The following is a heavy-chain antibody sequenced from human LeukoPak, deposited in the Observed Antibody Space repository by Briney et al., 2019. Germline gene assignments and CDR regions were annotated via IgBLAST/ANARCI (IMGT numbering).Heavy chain of an antibody. Sequence: PGGSLRLSCAASGYTFSSYGMHWVRQAPGKGLEWVAVISYDGSNKYYADSVKGRFTISRDNSKNTLYLQMNSLRAEDTAVYYCAKSSYYYDSSGYRLYYFDYWGQGTLATVSS. V-gene: IGHV3-30*18. CDR3: AKSSYYYDSSGYRLYYFDY. D-gene: IGHD3-22*01. CDR2: ISYDGSNK. CDR1: GYTFSSYG. J-gene: IGHJ4*02.